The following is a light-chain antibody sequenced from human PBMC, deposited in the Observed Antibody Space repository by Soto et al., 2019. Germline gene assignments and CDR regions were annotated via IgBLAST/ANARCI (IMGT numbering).Light chain of an antibody. Sequence: EILLTQYPGTLFLSPGERATLSCRASQSVYHNFLAWYQQKPGQAPRLLIYGTSSRATGIPDRFSGSGSGTDFTLTISRLEPEDFAVYYCQQYGVSPMTFGQGTKVEIK. CDR3: QQYGVSPMT. CDR2: GTS. J-gene: IGKJ1*01. CDR1: QSVYHNF. V-gene: IGKV3-20*01.